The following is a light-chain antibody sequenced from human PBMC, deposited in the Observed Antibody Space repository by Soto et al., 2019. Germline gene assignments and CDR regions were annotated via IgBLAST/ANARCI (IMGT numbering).Light chain of an antibody. V-gene: IGKV3-15*01. CDR3: EQYNNWPPWT. CDR1: QSVSSN. CDR2: GAS. J-gene: IGKJ1*01. Sequence: EIVMTQSPATLSVSPGERATLSCRASQSVSSNLAWYQQKPGQAPRLLIYGASTRDTGIPARFSGSGSGTEFNLTITGLQSEDFAVYYCEQYNNWPPWTFGQGTKVEIK.